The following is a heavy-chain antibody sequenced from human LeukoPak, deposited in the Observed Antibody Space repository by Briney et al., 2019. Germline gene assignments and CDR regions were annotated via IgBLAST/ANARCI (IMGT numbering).Heavy chain of an antibody. D-gene: IGHD6-19*01. J-gene: IGHJ4*02. CDR3: AKDIGSSGWYAFDY. Sequence: PGGSLRLSCAASGFTFDDYAMHWVRHAPGKGLEWVSGISWNSGSIGYADSVKGRFTISRDNAKNSLYLQMSSLRAEDTALYYCAKDIGSSGWYAFDYWGQGTLVTVSS. V-gene: IGHV3-9*01. CDR1: GFTFDDYA. CDR2: ISWNSGSI.